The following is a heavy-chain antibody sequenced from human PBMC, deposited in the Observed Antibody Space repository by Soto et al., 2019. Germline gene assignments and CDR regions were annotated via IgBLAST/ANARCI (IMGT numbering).Heavy chain of an antibody. D-gene: IGHD1-1*01. Sequence: PSETLSLTCTVSGGSISSYYWSWIRQPPGKGLEWIGYIYYSGSTNYNPSLKSRVTISVDTSKNQFSLKLSSVTAADTAVYYCARDQRPVQLEPRGFYYYGMDVWGQGTTVTVSS. CDR3: ARDQRPVQLEPRGFYYYGMDV. J-gene: IGHJ6*02. CDR2: IYYSGST. CDR1: GGSISSYY. V-gene: IGHV4-59*01.